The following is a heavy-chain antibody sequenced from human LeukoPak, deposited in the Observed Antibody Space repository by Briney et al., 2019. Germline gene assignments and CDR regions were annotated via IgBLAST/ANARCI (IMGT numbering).Heavy chain of an antibody. V-gene: IGHV5-51*01. CDR2: IYPRDSDT. J-gene: IGHJ4*02. Sequence: GASLKISCKGSGYSFTSYWIGWVRQIPGKGLEWVGIIYPRDSDTRYSPSFQGQVTISADKSISTAYLQWSRLKASDSAIYYCARHWASVAARQVDYGGQGSRVAVSS. CDR1: GYSFTSYW. D-gene: IGHD6-6*01. CDR3: ARHWASVAARQVDY.